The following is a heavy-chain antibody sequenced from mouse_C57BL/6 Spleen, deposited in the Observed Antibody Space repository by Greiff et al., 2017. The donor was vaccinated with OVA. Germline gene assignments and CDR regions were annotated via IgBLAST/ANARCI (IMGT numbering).Heavy chain of an antibody. CDR3: ARGRPSFDY. V-gene: IGHV5-4*01. J-gene: IGHJ2*01. CDR2: ISDGGSYT. Sequence: EVQLVESGGGLVKPGGSLKLSCAASGFTFSSYAMSWVRQTPEKRLAWVATISDGGSYTYYPDNVKGRFTISRDNAKNNLYLQMSHLKSEDTAMYYCARGRPSFDYWGQGTTLTVSS. CDR1: GFTFSSYA.